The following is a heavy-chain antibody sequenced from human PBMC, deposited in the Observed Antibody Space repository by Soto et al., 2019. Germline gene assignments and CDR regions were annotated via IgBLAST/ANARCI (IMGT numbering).Heavy chain of an antibody. D-gene: IGHD2-21*01. Sequence: ASVKVSCKASGYTFTGYYMHCVRQAPGQGLEWMGWISPNSGGTNYAQKFQGWVTMTRDTSISTAYMELSRLRSDDTAVYYCARPLFSGGMDVWGQGTTVTVSS. J-gene: IGHJ6*02. V-gene: IGHV1-2*04. CDR1: GYTFTGYY. CDR3: ARPLFSGGMDV. CDR2: ISPNSGGT.